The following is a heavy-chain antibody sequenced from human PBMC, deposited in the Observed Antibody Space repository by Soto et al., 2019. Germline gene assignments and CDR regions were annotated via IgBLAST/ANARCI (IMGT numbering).Heavy chain of an antibody. Sequence: QVQLVESGGGVVQPGRSLRLSCAASGFTFSSYAMHWVRQAPGKGLEWVAVISYDGSNKYHADSVKGRFTISRDNSKNTLDLHMNSLRAEDTAVYYCARDRDIVALMGGFDYWGQGTLVTVSS. D-gene: IGHD5-12*01. V-gene: IGHV3-30-3*01. CDR3: ARDRDIVALMGGFDY. J-gene: IGHJ4*02. CDR1: GFTFSSYA. CDR2: ISYDGSNK.